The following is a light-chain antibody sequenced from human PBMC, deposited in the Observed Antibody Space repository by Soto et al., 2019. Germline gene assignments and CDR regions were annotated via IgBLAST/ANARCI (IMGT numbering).Light chain of an antibody. CDR1: QDIRKY. V-gene: IGKV3-11*01. Sequence: EIVLTQSPATLSLSPGERATLSCRASQDIRKYLAWYQQKPGQGPRLLIHDASNRATGIPARFSGSGYGTDFTLTRSSLEPEDFAVYYCQQRDNWPPITFGQGTRLEI. J-gene: IGKJ5*01. CDR2: DAS. CDR3: QQRDNWPPIT.